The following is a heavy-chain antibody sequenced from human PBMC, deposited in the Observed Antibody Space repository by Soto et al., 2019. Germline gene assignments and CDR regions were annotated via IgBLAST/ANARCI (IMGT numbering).Heavy chain of an antibody. CDR3: VAERGPVLVYPDF. CDR2: TSVYNGNT. V-gene: IGHV1-18*01. D-gene: IGHD6-19*01. CDR1: GYTFYSYD. J-gene: IGHJ1*01. Sequence: ASVKVSCKASGYTFYSYDITWVRQAPGQGLEWMGTTSVYNGNTNSAQSLQGRVTMTIDKSTATAYMELRNLTSDDTGRYYCVAERGPVLVYPDFWGQGTQVTVSS.